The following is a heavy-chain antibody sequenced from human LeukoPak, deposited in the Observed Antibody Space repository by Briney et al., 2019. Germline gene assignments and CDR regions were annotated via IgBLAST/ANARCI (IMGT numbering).Heavy chain of an antibody. D-gene: IGHD2-2*01. J-gene: IGHJ5*02. V-gene: IGHV1-69*01. CDR1: GGTFSSYA. Sequence: SVKVSCKASGGTFSSYAISWVRQAPGQGLEWMGGIIPIFGTANYAQKFQGRVTITADESTSTAYMEPSSLRSEDTAVYYCARSGEYCSSTSCYFFWFDPWGQGTLVTVSS. CDR2: IIPIFGTA. CDR3: ARSGEYCSSTSCYFFWFDP.